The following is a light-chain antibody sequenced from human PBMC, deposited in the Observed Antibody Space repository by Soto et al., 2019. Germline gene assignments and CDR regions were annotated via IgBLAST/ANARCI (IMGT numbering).Light chain of an antibody. CDR2: AAS. CDR1: QGLSSY. Sequence: AIQLTQSPTSLSASVGDRVTITCRASQGLSSYLAWYQQKPGKAHKLLIYAASTWQSGVPSRFSGSGSETDFTLTISSLQPEDFATYYCIQDYNYPRTFGQGTKVDIK. CDR3: IQDYNYPRT. J-gene: IGKJ1*01. V-gene: IGKV1-6*01.